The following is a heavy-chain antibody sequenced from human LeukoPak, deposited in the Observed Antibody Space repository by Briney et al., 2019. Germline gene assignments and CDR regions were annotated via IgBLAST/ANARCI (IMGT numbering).Heavy chain of an antibody. J-gene: IGHJ4*02. V-gene: IGHV3-21*01. CDR2: ISNSSTYI. Sequence: GGPLRLSCAASGFTFSSYSMNWVRQAPGKGLEWVSCISNSSTYIHYADSVKGRFTISRDNAKNSLYLQMNSLRAEDTAVYYCARADTLLGTSLENDYWGQGTLVTVSS. CDR1: GFTFSSYS. CDR3: ARADTLLGTSLENDY. D-gene: IGHD2-2*01.